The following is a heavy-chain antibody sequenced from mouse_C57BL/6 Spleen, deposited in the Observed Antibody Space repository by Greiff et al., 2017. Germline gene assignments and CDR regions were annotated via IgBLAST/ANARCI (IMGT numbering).Heavy chain of an antibody. Sequence: QVQLQQSGAELVKPGASVKLSCKASGYTFTSYWMHWVKQRPGQGLEWIGMIHPNSGSTNYNEKFKSKATLTVDKSSSTAYMQLSSLTSEDSAVYYCARRGDSTMVTGFDYWGQGTTLTVSS. CDR1: GYTFTSYW. CDR2: IHPNSGST. V-gene: IGHV1-64*01. J-gene: IGHJ2*01. D-gene: IGHD2-2*01. CDR3: ARRGDSTMVTGFDY.